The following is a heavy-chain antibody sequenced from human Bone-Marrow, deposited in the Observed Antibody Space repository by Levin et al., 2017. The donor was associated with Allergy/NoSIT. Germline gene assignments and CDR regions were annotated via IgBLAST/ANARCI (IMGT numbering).Heavy chain of an antibody. Sequence: GESLKISCQGSGYSFTSYWIAWVRQMPGKGLEWLGIIYPADSDTRYSPSFQGQVTISAAKSISTAYLQWSSLKASDTAMYYCARHPSTGDAFDLWGQGTMVTVSS. CDR3: ARHPSTGDAFDL. CDR2: IYPADSDT. V-gene: IGHV5-51*01. J-gene: IGHJ3*01. D-gene: IGHD2-2*01. CDR1: GYSFTSYW.